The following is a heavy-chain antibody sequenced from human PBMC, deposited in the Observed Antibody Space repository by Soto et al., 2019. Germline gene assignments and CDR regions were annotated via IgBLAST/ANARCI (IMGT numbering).Heavy chain of an antibody. D-gene: IGHD2-2*02. V-gene: IGHV1-18*01. CDR3: ARHFTDIVLVTAALPSSSFDP. CDR2: ISAYNGNT. Sequence: ASLNVSFKASCYTFTIYFIILFLHSPLQWLELMGWISAYNGNTNYAQKLQGRVTMTTDTSTSTAYMELRSLRSDDTAVYYCARHFTDIVLVTAALPSSSFDPSGRGTLVTXS. CDR1: CYTFTIYF. J-gene: IGHJ2*01.